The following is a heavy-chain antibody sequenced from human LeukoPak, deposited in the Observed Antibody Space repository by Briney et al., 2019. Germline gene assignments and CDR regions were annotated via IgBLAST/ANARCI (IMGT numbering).Heavy chain of an antibody. CDR1: GDSVSSNSAA. CDR3: AKEGRLDYYDSSGYYSNWFDP. Sequence: SQTLSLTCAISGDSVSSNSAAWNWIRQSPSRGLEWLGRTYYRSKWYNDYAVSVKSRITINPDTSKNQFSLQLNPVTPEDTAVYYCAKEGRLDYYDSSGYYSNWFDPWGQGTLVTVSS. CDR2: TYYRSKWYN. V-gene: IGHV6-1*01. D-gene: IGHD3-22*01. J-gene: IGHJ5*02.